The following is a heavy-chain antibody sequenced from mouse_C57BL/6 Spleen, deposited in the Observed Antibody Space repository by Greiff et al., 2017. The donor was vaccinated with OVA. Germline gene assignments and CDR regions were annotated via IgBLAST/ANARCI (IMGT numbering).Heavy chain of an antibody. Sequence: QVQLQQSGAELARPGASVKMSCKASGYTFTSYTMHWVKQRPGQGLEWIGYINPSSGYTKYNQKFKDKATLTAEKSSSTAYMQLSSLTSEDSAGYYCARSSYYYGSSYWYFDVWGTGTTVTVSS. CDR2: INPSSGYT. J-gene: IGHJ1*03. CDR3: ARSSYYYGSSYWYFDV. CDR1: GYTFTSYT. V-gene: IGHV1-4*01. D-gene: IGHD1-1*01.